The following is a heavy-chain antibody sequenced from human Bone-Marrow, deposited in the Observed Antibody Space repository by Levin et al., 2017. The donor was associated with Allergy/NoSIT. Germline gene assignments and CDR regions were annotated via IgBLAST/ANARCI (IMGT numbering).Heavy chain of an antibody. D-gene: IGHD2-15*01. CDR3: VKARHCNGPICALLKRGFDY. CDR1: GFTFSSYT. CDR2: ISNSGRTT. J-gene: IGHJ4*02. Sequence: GGSLRLSCTASGFTFSSYTMSWVRQAPGKGLEWVSLISNSGRTTNYADSVKGRFTISRDNSKNTLYLQMNSLRDEDTAVYYCVKARHCNGPICALLKRGFDYWGQGNLVTVSS. V-gene: IGHV3-23*01.